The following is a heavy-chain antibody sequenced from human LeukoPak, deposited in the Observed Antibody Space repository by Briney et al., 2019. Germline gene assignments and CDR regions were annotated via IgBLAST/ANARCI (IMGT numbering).Heavy chain of an antibody. CDR3: ARNSVPSFYYGNSGYFYY. J-gene: IGHJ4*02. CDR2: INHSGST. Sequence: SETLSLTCAVFGGSFSGYYWGWIRQPPGKGLEWMGEINHSGSTNYKPSLKSRGTISVDTSKNQFSLKLISVTAADTAVYYCARNSVPSFYYGNSGYFYYWGQGTLVTVSS. D-gene: IGHD3-22*01. V-gene: IGHV4-34*01. CDR1: GGSFSGYY.